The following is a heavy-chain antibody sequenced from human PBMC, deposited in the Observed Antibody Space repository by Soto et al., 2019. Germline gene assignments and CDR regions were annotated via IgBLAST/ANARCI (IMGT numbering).Heavy chain of an antibody. V-gene: IGHV3-33*06. J-gene: IGHJ3*02. D-gene: IGHD3-22*01. Sequence: GGSLRLSCAASGFTFSSYGMHWVRQAPGKGLEWVAVIWYDGSNKYYADSVKGRFTISRDNSKNTLYLQMNSLRAEDTAVYYCAKGDDSSGYLAFDIWGQGTMVTVSS. CDR1: GFTFSSYG. CDR2: IWYDGSNK. CDR3: AKGDDSSGYLAFDI.